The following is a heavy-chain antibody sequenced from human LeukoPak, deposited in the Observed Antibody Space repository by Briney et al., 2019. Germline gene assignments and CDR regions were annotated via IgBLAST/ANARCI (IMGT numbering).Heavy chain of an antibody. Sequence: PSETLSLTCTVSGGSISSSSYYWGWIRQPPGKGLEWIGSIYYSGNTYYNPFLKSRVTISVDTSKNQFSLKLSSVTAADTAVYYCATSGYSSLPPDYWGQGTLVTVSS. CDR1: GGSISSSSYY. CDR3: ATSGYSSLPPDY. D-gene: IGHD3-22*01. CDR2: IYYSGNT. J-gene: IGHJ4*02. V-gene: IGHV4-39*07.